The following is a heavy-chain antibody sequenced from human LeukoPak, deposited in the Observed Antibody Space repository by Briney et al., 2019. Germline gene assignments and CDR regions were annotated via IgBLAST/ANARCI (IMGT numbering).Heavy chain of an antibody. Sequence: PSETLSLTCTVSGGSVSSYYWSWIRQSPGKGLEWIGYIYYSGSTNFNPSLKSRVTISVDTSKNQFSLKLSSVTAADTAVYYCARASSGWYNWFDPWGQGTLVTVSS. CDR1: GGSVSSYY. CDR2: IYYSGST. V-gene: IGHV4-59*02. CDR3: ARASSGWYNWFDP. D-gene: IGHD6-19*01. J-gene: IGHJ5*02.